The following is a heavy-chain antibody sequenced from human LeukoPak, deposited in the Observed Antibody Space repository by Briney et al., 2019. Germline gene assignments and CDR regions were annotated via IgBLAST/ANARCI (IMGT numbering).Heavy chain of an antibody. CDR1: GGPISSYY. V-gene: IGHV4-4*07. D-gene: IGHD6-13*01. CDR3: ATWIAAAGYYAFDI. Sequence: SETLSLTCTVSGGPISSYYWSWIRQPAGKGLEWIGRIYTSGGTNYNPSLKSRVTMSVDTSKNQFTLKLSSVTAADTAVYYCATWIAAAGYYAFDIWGQGTMVTVSS. CDR2: IYTSGGT. J-gene: IGHJ3*02.